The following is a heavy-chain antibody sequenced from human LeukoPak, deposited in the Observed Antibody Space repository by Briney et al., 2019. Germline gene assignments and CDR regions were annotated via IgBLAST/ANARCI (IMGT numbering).Heavy chain of an antibody. CDR1: GYTVTSYA. CDR2: MNPNSGNT. D-gene: IGHD3-3*01. Sequence: GASVKVSGKAAGYTVTSYAMNGVRQAAGQRLGWRGWMNPNSGNTGYAHKLHGRVAMTRDTSISTGYMGLSRLRCDHTAVYYCARDLWRGHYSDYWGPGTPVTASS. CDR3: ARDLWRGHYSDY. J-gene: IGHJ4*02. V-gene: IGHV1-8*02.